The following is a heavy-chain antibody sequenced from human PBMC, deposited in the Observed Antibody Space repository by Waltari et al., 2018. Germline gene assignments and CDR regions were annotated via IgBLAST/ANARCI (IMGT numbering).Heavy chain of an antibody. J-gene: IGHJ2*01. CDR1: GFPFSVYG. V-gene: IGHV3-33*01. CDR3: ARDLEVGRYFDV. D-gene: IGHD2-15*01. CDR2: IGHDGANV. Sequence: QVQLVESGGGVVQPGRSLRLSCVASGFPFSVYGMHWVRQAPGKGLEWVALIGHDGANVFYGDSVRGRFTISRDNSKNTLYLQTNTLRADDTAVYYCARDLEVGRYFDVLGRGTLVTVSS.